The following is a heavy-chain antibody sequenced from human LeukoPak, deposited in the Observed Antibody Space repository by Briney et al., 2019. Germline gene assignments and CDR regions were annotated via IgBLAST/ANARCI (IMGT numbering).Heavy chain of an antibody. D-gene: IGHD4-23*01. Sequence: GGSLRLSCAAPGFTFSNAGMSWVRQAPGKGLEWVGRIKSKTDGGTTDYAAPVKGRFTISREDSKNTLYLQMNSLKTEDTAVYYCARDETTVVTRVVSWFDPWGQGTLVTVSS. CDR2: IKSKTDGGTT. J-gene: IGHJ5*02. V-gene: IGHV3-15*01. CDR1: GFTFSNAG. CDR3: ARDETTVVTRVVSWFDP.